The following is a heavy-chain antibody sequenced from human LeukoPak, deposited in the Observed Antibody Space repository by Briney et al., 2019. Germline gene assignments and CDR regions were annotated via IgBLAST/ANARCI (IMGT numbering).Heavy chain of an antibody. CDR3: ASPKHYGDLLRFDY. CDR1: GGTFSKYT. CDR2: ITPLFGTA. D-gene: IGHD4-17*01. Sequence: ASVKVSCKASGGTFSKYTISWVRQRPGQGLEWMGGITPLFGTANYAQKFQGRVTITADESTSTAYMELSSLRSEDTAVYYCASPKHYGDLLRFDYWGQGTLVTVSS. V-gene: IGHV1-69*13. J-gene: IGHJ4*02.